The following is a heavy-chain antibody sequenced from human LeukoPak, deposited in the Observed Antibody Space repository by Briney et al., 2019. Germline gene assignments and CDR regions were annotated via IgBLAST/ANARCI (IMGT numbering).Heavy chain of an antibody. Sequence: SETLSLTCTVSNDSISSNYWSWIRQPPGKGLEWVGYIYYSGNTNHNPSLKSRVTISIDTSKDQFSLKLSSVTAADTAVYYCARDQWGGNYIHDAFDIWGQGTMVTVSS. CDR2: IYYSGNT. D-gene: IGHD4-23*01. CDR3: ARDQWGGNYIHDAFDI. J-gene: IGHJ3*02. V-gene: IGHV4-59*12. CDR1: NDSISSNY.